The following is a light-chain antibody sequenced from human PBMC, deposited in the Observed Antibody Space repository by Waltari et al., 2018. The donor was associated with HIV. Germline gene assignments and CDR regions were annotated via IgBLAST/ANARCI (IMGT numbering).Light chain of an antibody. J-gene: IGLJ3*02. CDR2: NDN. Sequence: QSVLTQPPSASGTPGQRVTISCSGTRSNIGTNTVNWYQIIPGTAPKLHIYNDNQRPSGVPDRFSGSRSGTSASLAISGLQSEDEADYYCAAWDDRLDGQGVFGGGTTLTVL. CDR1: RSNIGTNT. CDR3: AAWDDRLDGQGV. V-gene: IGLV1-44*01.